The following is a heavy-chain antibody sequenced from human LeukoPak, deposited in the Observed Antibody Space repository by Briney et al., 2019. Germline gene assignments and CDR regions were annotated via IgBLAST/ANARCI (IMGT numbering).Heavy chain of an antibody. J-gene: IGHJ5*02. CDR3: AREGRWLQDNWFDP. Sequence: SETLSLTCTVSGGSISSGSYYWSWIRQPAGKGLEWIGYIYYSGSTNYGPSLKSRVTISVDTSKNQFSLKLSSVTAADTAVYYCAREGRWLQDNWFDPWGQGTLVTVSS. CDR2: IYYSGST. D-gene: IGHD5-24*01. CDR1: GGSISSGSYY. V-gene: IGHV4-61*10.